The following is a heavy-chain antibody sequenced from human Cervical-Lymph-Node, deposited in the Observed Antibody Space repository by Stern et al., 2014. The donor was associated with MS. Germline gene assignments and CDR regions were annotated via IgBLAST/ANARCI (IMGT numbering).Heavy chain of an antibody. CDR3: ARQDISSAAFDY. Sequence: QVQLQESGPGLVKPSQTLSLTCTVSGASITSGGLSWNWIRQHPGKGLEGIGHIYYSGITYYNSSLKSRVTMSVGTSNNQFSLKLSSVTAADTAVYYCARQDISSAAFDYWGQGTLVTISS. D-gene: IGHD6-6*01. CDR1: GASITSGGLS. J-gene: IGHJ4*02. CDR2: IYYSGIT. V-gene: IGHV4-31*03.